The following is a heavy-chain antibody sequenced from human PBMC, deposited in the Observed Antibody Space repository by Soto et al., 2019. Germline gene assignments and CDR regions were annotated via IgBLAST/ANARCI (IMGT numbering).Heavy chain of an antibody. CDR2: IYNSGST. Sequence: QVQLQESGPGLVKASQTLSLTCTVSGGSISSGGYYWSWIRQHPGKSLEWIGYIYNSGSTYYNPYRKRRVTISAATSKNQFSLKLSSVTAADTAVDDCARDPAPWGQGSLVTVSS. J-gene: IGHJ5*02. CDR3: ARDPAP. CDR1: GGSISSGGYY. V-gene: IGHV4-31*03.